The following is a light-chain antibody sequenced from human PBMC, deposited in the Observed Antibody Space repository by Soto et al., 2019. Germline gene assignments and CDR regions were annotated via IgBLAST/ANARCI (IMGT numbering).Light chain of an antibody. J-gene: IGKJ2*01. CDR3: QQFGSSIPHT. CDR2: GAS. CDR1: QVIGSRY. Sequence: EIVMTQSPGTLSLSPGERATIFCRASQVIGSRYLAWYHQKSGQPPRLLIYGASSRATGIPDRFSGSGSGTDFTLTISRLEPEDFGVYYCQQFGSSIPHTFGQGTKLEIK. V-gene: IGKV3-20*01.